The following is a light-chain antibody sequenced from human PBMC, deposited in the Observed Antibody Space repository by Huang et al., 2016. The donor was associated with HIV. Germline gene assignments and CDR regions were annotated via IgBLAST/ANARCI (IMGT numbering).Light chain of an antibody. J-gene: IGKJ5*01. Sequence: TQSPSPLSASLGDRVTITCQASQDIEDSLNWYQQKPGKAPKLLINAASNLQTGVPSRFIGSGYGTQFTFTITNLQPEDFATYFCQQYSRLPPTFGHGTRLDIK. CDR2: AAS. V-gene: IGKV1-33*01. CDR3: QQYSRLPPT. CDR1: QDIEDS.